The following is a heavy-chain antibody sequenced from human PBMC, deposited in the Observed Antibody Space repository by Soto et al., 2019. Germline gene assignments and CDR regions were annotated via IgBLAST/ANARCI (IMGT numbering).Heavy chain of an antibody. D-gene: IGHD1-26*01. V-gene: IGHV1-46*01. Sequence: ASVKVSCKASGYTFTSYYMHWVRQAPGQGLEWMGIINPSGGSTSYAQKFQGRVTMTRDTSTSTVYKELSSLRSEDTAVYYCARRIVGATDWFDPWGQGTLVTVS. J-gene: IGHJ5*02. CDR3: ARRIVGATDWFDP. CDR1: GYTFTSYY. CDR2: INPSGGST.